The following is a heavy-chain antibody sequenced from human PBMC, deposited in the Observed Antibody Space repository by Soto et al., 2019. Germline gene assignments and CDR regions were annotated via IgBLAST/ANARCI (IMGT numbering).Heavy chain of an antibody. Sequence: QVQLQESGPGLVKPSQTLSLTCTVSGGSISSGGHYWSWIRQHPGKGPEWIGYIYYSGSTYYNPSLKSRVTISVDTSKNQFSLKLSSVTAADTAVYYCARHNYDSSGTAVDVWGQGTTVTVSS. CDR1: GGSISSGGHY. CDR2: IYYSGST. V-gene: IGHV4-31*03. D-gene: IGHD3-22*01. J-gene: IGHJ6*02. CDR3: ARHNYDSSGTAVDV.